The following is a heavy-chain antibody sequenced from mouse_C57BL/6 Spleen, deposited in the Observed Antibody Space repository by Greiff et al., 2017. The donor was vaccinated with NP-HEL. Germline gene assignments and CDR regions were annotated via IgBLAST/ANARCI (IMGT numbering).Heavy chain of an antibody. CDR2: INPYNGGT. J-gene: IGHJ4*01. V-gene: IGHV1-19*01. CDR1: GYTFTDYY. D-gene: IGHD2-1*01. CDR3: ARSGIYYGNWDYAMDY. Sequence: VQLQQSGPVLVKPGASVKMSCKASGYTFTDYYMNWVKQSHGKSLEWIGVINPYNGGTSYNQKFKGKATLTVDKSSSTAYMELNSLTSEDSAVYYCARSGIYYGNWDYAMDYWGQGTSVTVSS.